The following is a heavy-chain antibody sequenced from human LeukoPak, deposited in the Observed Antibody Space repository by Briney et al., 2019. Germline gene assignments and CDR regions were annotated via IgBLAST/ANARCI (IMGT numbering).Heavy chain of an antibody. CDR3: ARDLGLPTY. CDR2: ISGSSSFR. V-gene: IGHV3-11*05. CDR1: GFTFSDYY. J-gene: IGHJ4*02. Sequence: GGSLRLSCAASGFTFSDYYMSWIRQTPGKGLEWVSYISGSSSFRNYADSAKGRFTISRDNAKKSLYLQVDSLRVEDTAVYYCARDLGLPTYWGQGTLVSVSS.